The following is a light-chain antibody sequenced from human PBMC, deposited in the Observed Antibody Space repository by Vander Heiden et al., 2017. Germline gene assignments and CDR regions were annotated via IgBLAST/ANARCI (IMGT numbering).Light chain of an antibody. J-gene: IGKJ1*01. CDR3: QKGCDSTGT. Sequence: EVVLTRSLGTLSLSPGARATLSCRASQSVSSSYLAWYQQKPGQAPRLLIYGASNRATGTPDRFSGSGLGTDFTLSISRLEPEDFAVYYCQKGCDSTGTFGQGTKVEIK. V-gene: IGKV3-20*01. CDR1: QSVSSSY. CDR2: GAS.